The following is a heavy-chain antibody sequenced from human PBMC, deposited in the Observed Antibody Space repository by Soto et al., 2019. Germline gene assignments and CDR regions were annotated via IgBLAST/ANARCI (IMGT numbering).Heavy chain of an antibody. V-gene: IGHV5-51*01. D-gene: IGHD6-6*01. Sequence: GESLKISCKGSGYSFPHYWIGWVRQLPGKGLESMGIIYPGDSDTRNSPSFQGQVTISADKSISTAYLQWNSLKTSDTAMYYCARRLGSSSPFDYWGQGTLVTVSS. CDR3: ARRLGSSSPFDY. CDR2: IYPGDSDT. J-gene: IGHJ4*02. CDR1: GYSFPHYW.